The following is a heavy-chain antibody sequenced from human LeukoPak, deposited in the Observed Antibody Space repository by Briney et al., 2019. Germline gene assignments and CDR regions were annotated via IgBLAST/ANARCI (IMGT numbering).Heavy chain of an antibody. CDR1: GFTFSTYA. CDR2: ISGSGGST. CDR3: ARDSPTFDI. V-gene: IGHV3-23*01. J-gene: IGHJ3*02. Sequence: SGGSLRLSCAASGFTFSTYAMSWVRQAPGKGLEWVAAISGSGGSTYYADSVKGRFTISRDNSKNTLYLQMNSLRAEDTAIYYCARDSPTFDIWGQGTMVTVSS.